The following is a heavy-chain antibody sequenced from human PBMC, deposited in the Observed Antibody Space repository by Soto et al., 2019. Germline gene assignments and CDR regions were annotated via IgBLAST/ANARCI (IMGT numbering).Heavy chain of an antibody. D-gene: IGHD3-3*02. J-gene: IGHJ5*02. Sequence: QVQLRESGPGLVKPSQTLSLTCTVSGGSISGSIYYWTWIRQHPGRGLEWIGYIYHSGSSYYTPSVKGRATISVDTSNNQFSLRLNSVTAADTAVYYCARSRSTIASISGIAVDDWFDPWGQGTLVTVSS. V-gene: IGHV4-31*03. CDR2: IYHSGSS. CDR1: GGSISGSIYY. CDR3: ARSRSTIASISGIAVDDWFDP.